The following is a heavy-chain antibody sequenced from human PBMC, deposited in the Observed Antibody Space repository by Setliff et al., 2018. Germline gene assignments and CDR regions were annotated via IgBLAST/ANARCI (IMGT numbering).Heavy chain of an antibody. J-gene: IGHJ4*02. Sequence: ASVKVSCKVSGYTLTELSMHWVRQAPGKGLEWMGGFDPEDGETIYAQKSQGRVTMTEDTSTDTAYMELSSLRSEDTAVYYCAFNSGWYGYYFDYWGQGTLVTVSS. CDR1: GYTLTELS. CDR3: AFNSGWYGYYFDY. D-gene: IGHD6-19*01. CDR2: FDPEDGET. V-gene: IGHV1-24*01.